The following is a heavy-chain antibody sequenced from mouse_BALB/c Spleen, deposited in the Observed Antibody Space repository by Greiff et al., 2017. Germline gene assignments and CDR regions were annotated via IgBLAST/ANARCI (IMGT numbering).Heavy chain of an antibody. V-gene: IGHV14-4*02. Sequence: VQLQQSGAELVRSGASVKLSCTASGFNIKDYYMHWVKQRPEQGLEWIGWIDPENGDTEYAPKFQGKATMTADTSSNTAYLQLSSLTSEDTAVYYCNANGYSDFDYWGQGTTLTVSS. D-gene: IGHD2-3*01. CDR3: NANGYSDFDY. CDR2: IDPENGDT. CDR1: GFNIKDYY. J-gene: IGHJ2*01.